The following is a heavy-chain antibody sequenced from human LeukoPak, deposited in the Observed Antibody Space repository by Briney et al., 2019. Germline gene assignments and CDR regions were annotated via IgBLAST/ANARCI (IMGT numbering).Heavy chain of an antibody. CDR2: INPNSGDT. V-gene: IGHV1-2*06. CDR1: GYTFTGYF. CDR3: ARLYDFWSGYYSRGGFDY. D-gene: IGHD3-3*01. Sequence: ASVKVSCKASGYTFTGYFMHWVRQAPGQGLEWMGRINPNSGDTNYAQKFQGRVTMTRDTSISTAYMELSSLRSDDTAVYYCARLYDFWSGYYSRGGFDYWGQGTLVTVSS. J-gene: IGHJ4*02.